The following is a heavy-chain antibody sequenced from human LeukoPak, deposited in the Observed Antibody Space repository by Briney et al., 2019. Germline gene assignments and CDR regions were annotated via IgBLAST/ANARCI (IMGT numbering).Heavy chain of an antibody. J-gene: IGHJ5*02. D-gene: IGHD3-3*01. V-gene: IGHV4-34*01. CDR1: GGSFSGYY. CDR2: INHSGST. CDR3: ARDSRADFWSGYYLTDNWFDP. Sequence: SETLSLTCAVYGGSFSGYYWSWIRQPPGKGLEWIGEINHSGSTNYNPSLKSRVTISVDTSKNQFSLKLSSVTAADTAVYYCARDSRADFWSGYYLTDNWFDPWGQGTLVTVSS.